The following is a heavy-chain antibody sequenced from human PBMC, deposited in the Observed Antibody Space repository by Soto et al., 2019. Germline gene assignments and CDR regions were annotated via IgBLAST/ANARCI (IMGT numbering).Heavy chain of an antibody. J-gene: IGHJ4*02. CDR1: GGSFKIGSYS. Sequence: PSETLCLTCTFSGGSFKIGSYSWSWIRQPPGKGLEWIGYVYHTGRTSYNPSLKSRVSISMDTSKNQFSLNLDSVTAADTAVYFCARDFAYFDSWGQGTLVTVS. CDR2: VYHTGRT. CDR3: ARDFAYFDS. V-gene: IGHV4-61*01.